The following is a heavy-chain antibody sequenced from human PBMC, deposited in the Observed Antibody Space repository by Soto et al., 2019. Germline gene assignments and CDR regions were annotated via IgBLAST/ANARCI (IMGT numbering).Heavy chain of an antibody. J-gene: IGHJ4*02. Sequence: SETLPLTCAFSGGSISSGGYSLSWIRQPPGKGLEWIGYIYHSGSTYYNPSLKSRVTISVDTSKNQFSLKLSSVTAADTAVYYCASPIAAAGFYYFDYWGQGTLVTVSS. D-gene: IGHD6-13*01. CDR1: GGSISSGGYS. V-gene: IGHV4-30-2*01. CDR3: ASPIAAAGFYYFDY. CDR2: IYHSGST.